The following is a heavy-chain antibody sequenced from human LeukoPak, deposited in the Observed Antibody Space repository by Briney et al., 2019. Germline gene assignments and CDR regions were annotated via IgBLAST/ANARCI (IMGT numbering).Heavy chain of an antibody. D-gene: IGHD3-10*01. J-gene: IGHJ6*02. Sequence: SETLSLTCTVSGGSISSYYWSWIRQPPGKGLEWIGYIYYSGSTNYNPSLKSRVTMSVDTSKNQFSLKLSSVTAADTAVYYCAREALFSSGSKGGYYYYGMDVWGQRTTVTVSS. CDR1: GGSISSYY. V-gene: IGHV4-59*12. CDR3: AREALFSSGSKGGYYYYGMDV. CDR2: IYYSGST.